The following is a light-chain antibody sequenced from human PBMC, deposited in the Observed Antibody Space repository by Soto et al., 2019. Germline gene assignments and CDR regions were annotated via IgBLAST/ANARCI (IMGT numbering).Light chain of an antibody. CDR1: QSGSSNY. CDR2: GAS. V-gene: IGKV3-20*01. Sequence: DIVLTQSPGTLSLSPGERATLSCRASQSGSSNYVAWYQQRPGQAPRLLIYGASTRATGIPDRFSGSGSGTDFTLTISRLEPEDFAVYYCQQYDNLSWTFGQGTQVAIK. CDR3: QQYDNLSWT. J-gene: IGKJ1*01.